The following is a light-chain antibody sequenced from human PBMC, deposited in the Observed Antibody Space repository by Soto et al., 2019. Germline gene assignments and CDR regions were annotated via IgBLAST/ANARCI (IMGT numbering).Light chain of an antibody. J-gene: IGLJ1*01. CDR2: VNT. Sequence: QSVLTQPPSVSGAPGQRVTISCTGRSSNIGAGYDVHWYQQLPGTAPKLLIFVNTNWPSGVPDRFSGSKSGTSASLAITGLQAEDEADYYCQSYDSSLSGYVFGTGTKLTVL. CDR3: QSYDSSLSGYV. V-gene: IGLV1-40*01. CDR1: SSNIGAGYD.